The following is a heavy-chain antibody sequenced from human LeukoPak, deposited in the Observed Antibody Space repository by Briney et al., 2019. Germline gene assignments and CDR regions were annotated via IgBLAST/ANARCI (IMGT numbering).Heavy chain of an antibody. CDR3: AKDFRIGYSAHFDY. CDR2: IYENGGTT. J-gene: IGHJ4*02. V-gene: IGHV3-23*01. D-gene: IGHD2-21*01. Sequence: PGGSLRLSCVGSGFTFRRHAMSWVRQAPEKGREFVSGIYENGGTTYYADSVKGRFSISRDNSKNTLYLQMDSLRGEDTAVYYCAKDFRIGYSAHFDYWGQGALVTVSS. CDR1: GFTFRRHA.